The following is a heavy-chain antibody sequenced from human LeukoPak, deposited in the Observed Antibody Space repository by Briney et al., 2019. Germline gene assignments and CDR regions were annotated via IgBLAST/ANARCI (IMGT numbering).Heavy chain of an antibody. CDR1: GFPFSSYW. D-gene: IGHD2-8*01. Sequence: GGSLRLSCAAPGFPFSSYWMHWVRQVPGKGLLWVSRINSDGSATIYADSVRGRFTISRDNAKNTLYLQMSGLRAEDTAVFYCARPRLTNNNAFDIWGQGTMVTVSS. V-gene: IGHV3-74*01. CDR2: INSDGSAT. CDR3: ARPRLTNNNAFDI. J-gene: IGHJ3*02.